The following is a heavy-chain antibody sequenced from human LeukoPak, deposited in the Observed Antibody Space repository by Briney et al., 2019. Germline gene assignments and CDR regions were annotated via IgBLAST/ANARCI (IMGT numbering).Heavy chain of an antibody. V-gene: IGHV4-31*03. Sequence: SETLSLTCTVSGGSISSGGYYWSWIRQHPGKGLEWIGYIYYSGSTYYNPSLKSRVTISVDTSKNQFSLKLSSVTAADTAVYYCASFYDSSGYPPELSWFDPWGQGTLVTVSS. D-gene: IGHD3-22*01. CDR3: ASFYDSSGYPPELSWFDP. J-gene: IGHJ5*02. CDR2: IYYSGST. CDR1: GGSISSGGYY.